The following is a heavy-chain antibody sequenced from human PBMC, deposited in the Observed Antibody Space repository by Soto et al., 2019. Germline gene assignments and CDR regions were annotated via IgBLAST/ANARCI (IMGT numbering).Heavy chain of an antibody. D-gene: IGHD6-13*01. V-gene: IGHV4-31*03. CDR2: IYYSGST. J-gene: IGHJ5*02. CDR3: ARRRKAAVNNWFDP. CDR1: GGSISSGGYY. Sequence: QVQLQESGPGLVKPSQTLSLTCTVSGGSISSGGYYWSWIRQHPGKGLEWIGYIYYSGSTYYNPSLKSRFTISVETSKNQFSLKLSSVTAADTAVYYCARRRKAAVNNWFDPWGQGTLVTVSS.